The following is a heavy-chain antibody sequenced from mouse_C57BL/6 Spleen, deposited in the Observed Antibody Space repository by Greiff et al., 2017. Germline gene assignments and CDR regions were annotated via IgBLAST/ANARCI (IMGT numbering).Heavy chain of an antibody. V-gene: IGHV1-55*01. J-gene: IGHJ4*01. CDR2: IYPGSGST. CDR1: GYTFTSYW. D-gene: IGHD2-5*01. CDR3: ARRPYYSNSYAMDY. Sequence: QVQLQQPGAELVKPGASVKMSCKASGYTFTSYWITWVKQRPGQGLEWIGDIYPGSGSTNYNEKFKSKATLTVDTSSSTAYMQLSSLTSEDSAVYYCARRPYYSNSYAMDYWGQGTSVTVSS.